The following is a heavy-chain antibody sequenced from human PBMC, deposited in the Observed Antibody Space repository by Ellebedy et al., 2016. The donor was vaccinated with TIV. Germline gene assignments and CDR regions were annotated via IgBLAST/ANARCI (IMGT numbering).Heavy chain of an antibody. J-gene: IGHJ5*02. V-gene: IGHV5-51*01. CDR2: IYPGDSDT. CDR1: GYSFTSYW. Sequence: GESLKISXKGSGYSFTSYWIGWVRQMPGKGLEWMGIIYPGDSDTRYSPSFQGQVTISADKSISTAYLQWSSLKASDTAMYYCARRKGSQTYDKGFSWFDPWGQGTLVTVSS. D-gene: IGHD3-22*01. CDR3: ARRKGSQTYDKGFSWFDP.